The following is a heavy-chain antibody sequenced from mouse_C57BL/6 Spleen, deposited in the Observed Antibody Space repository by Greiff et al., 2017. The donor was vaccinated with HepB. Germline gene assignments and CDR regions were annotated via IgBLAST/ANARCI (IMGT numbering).Heavy chain of an antibody. J-gene: IGHJ4*01. CDR1: GFSFNTYA. Sequence: GGGLVQPKGSLKLSCAASGFSFNTYAMNWVRQAPGKGLEWVARIRSKSNNYATYYADSVKDRFTISRDDSESMLYLQMNNLKTEDTAMYYCVRHRGNYEAMDYWGQGTSVTVSS. V-gene: IGHV10-1*01. D-gene: IGHD2-1*01. CDR3: VRHRGNYEAMDY. CDR2: IRSKSNNYAT.